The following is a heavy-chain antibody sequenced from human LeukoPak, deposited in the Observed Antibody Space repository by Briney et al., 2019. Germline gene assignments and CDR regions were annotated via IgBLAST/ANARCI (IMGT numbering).Heavy chain of an antibody. CDR2: INWNGGST. V-gene: IGHV3-20*04. CDR3: ARDSPLGLNIVVVPAADY. D-gene: IGHD2-2*01. J-gene: IGHJ4*02. CDR1: GFTFSSYW. Sequence: GGSLRLSCAASGFTFSSYWMSWVRQAPGKGLEWVSGINWNGGSTGYADSVKGRFTISRDNAKNSLYLQMNSLRAEDTALYYCARDSPLGLNIVVVPAADYWGQGTLVTVSS.